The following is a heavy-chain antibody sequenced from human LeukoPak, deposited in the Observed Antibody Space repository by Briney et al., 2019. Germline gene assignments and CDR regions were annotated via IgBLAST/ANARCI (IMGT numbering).Heavy chain of an antibody. CDR2: ISYDDTNK. CDR1: GFTFSNYG. D-gene: IGHD6-19*01. J-gene: IGHJ4*02. Sequence: GGSLRLSCVASGFTFSNYGMHWVRQAPGKGLEWVAVISYDDTNKYYTESVKGRFTISRDQSKNTLYLQMNSLRVEDTAVYYCTQDVSNGYRSVNFDYWGQGILVTVSS. V-gene: IGHV3-30*18. CDR3: TQDVSNGYRSVNFDY.